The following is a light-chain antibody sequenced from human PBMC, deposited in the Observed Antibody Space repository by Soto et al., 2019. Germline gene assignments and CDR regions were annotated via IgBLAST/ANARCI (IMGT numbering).Light chain of an antibody. CDR2: AAS. J-gene: IGKJ4*01. CDR3: QQLRMYPST. CDR1: QVISTS. V-gene: IGKV1-9*01. Sequence: DIQLTQSPSFLSPSIGESFTITFRASQVISTSLAWYQVKPGKAPKLLIYAASTLYGGVPSRFSGSGSGTDFALTITSLQAEDFATYYCQQLRMYPSTFGGGTKVDIK.